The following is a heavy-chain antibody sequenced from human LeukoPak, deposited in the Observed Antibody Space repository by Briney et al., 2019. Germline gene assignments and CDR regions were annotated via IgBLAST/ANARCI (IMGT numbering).Heavy chain of an antibody. V-gene: IGHV1-46*01. Sequence: VASVKVSCKASGYTFTSYYMHWVRQAPGQGLEWMGIINPSGGSTSYAQKFQGRVTMTRDMSTSTVYMELSSLRSEDTAVYYCARENSGVVGATTWYYFDYWGQGTLVTVSS. CDR2: INPSGGST. CDR1: GYTFTSYY. CDR3: ARENSGVVGATTWYYFDY. J-gene: IGHJ4*02. D-gene: IGHD1-26*01.